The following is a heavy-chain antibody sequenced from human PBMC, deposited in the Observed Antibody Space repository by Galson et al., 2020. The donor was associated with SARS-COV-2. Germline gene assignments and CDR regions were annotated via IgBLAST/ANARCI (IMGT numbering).Heavy chain of an antibody. V-gene: IGHV3-11*01. CDR2: ISNTGDVI. D-gene: IGHD2-15*01. CDR1: GFSFSDFY. Sequence: GGSLRLSCAASGFSFSDFYMSWIRQSPGKGLEWVSIISNTGDVIQYGDSAEGRFTISRDNAKNSLFLQMDTLRAEDTALYYCARGLLVDANIRPDAFDVWGQGTMVTVSS. J-gene: IGHJ3*01. CDR3: ARGLLVDANIRPDAFDV.